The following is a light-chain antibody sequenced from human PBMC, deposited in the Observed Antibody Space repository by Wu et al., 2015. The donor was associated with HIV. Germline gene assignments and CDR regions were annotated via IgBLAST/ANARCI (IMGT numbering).Light chain of an antibody. Sequence: EIVMTQSPATLSVSPGERATLSCRASQSVSSYLAWYQQKAGQAPRLLIYGASNRATGIPARFSGSGSGTEFTHTISSMQSEDFAVYYCQQYNNWPPFTFGQGTRLEIK. CDR2: GAS. CDR3: QQYNNWPPFT. CDR1: QSVSSY. J-gene: IGKJ5*01. V-gene: IGKV3-15*01.